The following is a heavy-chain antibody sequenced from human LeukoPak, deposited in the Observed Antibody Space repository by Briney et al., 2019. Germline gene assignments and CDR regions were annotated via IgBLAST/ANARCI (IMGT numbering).Heavy chain of an antibody. CDR1: GGSISSYY. Sequence: SETLSLTCTVSGGSISSYYWSWIRQPAGKGLEWIGRIYTSGSTNYNPSLKSRVTMSVDTSKNQFSLKLSSVTAADTAVYYCARREYSGWYTRHTYYMDVWGKGTTVTISS. CDR3: ARREYSGWYTRHTYYMDV. CDR2: IYTSGST. D-gene: IGHD6-19*01. J-gene: IGHJ6*03. V-gene: IGHV4-4*07.